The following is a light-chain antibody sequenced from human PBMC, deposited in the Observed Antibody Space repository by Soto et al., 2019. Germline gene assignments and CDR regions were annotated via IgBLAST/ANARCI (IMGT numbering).Light chain of an antibody. CDR2: AAS. V-gene: IGKV1-39*01. J-gene: IGKJ1*01. Sequence: DIQMTHSPSSLSASVGDRVTITCRSSQSISSYLYWYQQKPGKAPKLLIYAASSLQSGVQSRFSGSGSGTDFTLTISSLQPEDFATYYCQQSYSTPWTFGQGTKVEIK. CDR3: QQSYSTPWT. CDR1: QSISSY.